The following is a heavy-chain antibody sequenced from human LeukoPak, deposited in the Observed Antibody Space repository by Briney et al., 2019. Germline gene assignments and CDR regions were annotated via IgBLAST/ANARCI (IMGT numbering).Heavy chain of an antibody. CDR3: ARTPDCISTSCSTFDP. Sequence: SETLSLTCAVSDGSFRACYWSWIRQPPGKGLEWIGYIYTSERTDYNPSLKSRVTISVDTSKNKFSLRLTSVTAADTAMYYCARTPDCISTSCSTFDPWGQGTLVTVSS. CDR2: IYTSERT. CDR1: DGSFRACY. J-gene: IGHJ5*02. D-gene: IGHD2-2*01. V-gene: IGHV4-4*09.